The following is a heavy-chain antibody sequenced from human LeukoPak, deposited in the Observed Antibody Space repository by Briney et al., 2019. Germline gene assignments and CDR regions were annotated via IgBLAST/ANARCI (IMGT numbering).Heavy chain of an antibody. CDR1: GYSISSGYY. Sequence: KPSETLSLTCTVSGYSISSGYYWGWIRQPPGKGLEWIGSIYHSGSTYYNPSLKSRVTISVDTSKNQFSLKLSSVTAADTAVYYCARGPPNYYDSSGGFDYWGQGTLVTVSS. D-gene: IGHD3-22*01. CDR3: ARGPPNYYDSSGGFDY. V-gene: IGHV4-38-2*02. CDR2: IYHSGST. J-gene: IGHJ4*02.